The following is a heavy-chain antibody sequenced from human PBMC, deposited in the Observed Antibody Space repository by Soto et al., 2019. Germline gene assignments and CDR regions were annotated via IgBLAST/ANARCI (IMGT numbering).Heavy chain of an antibody. Sequence: QVQLVQSGAEVKKPGASVTVTCKASGDTLTSYGISSLRQAPGLGLEWMGWISAYNGNTNYAQKLQARVTMTTDTSTSTASMELRRLRSDDTVVGYWGRVNGYNSDTDAFYIWGQGPMVSVFS. V-gene: IGHV1-18*01. D-gene: IGHD6-19*01. CDR3: GRVNGYNSDTDAFYI. CDR2: ISAYNGNT. CDR1: GDTLTSYG. J-gene: IGHJ3*02.